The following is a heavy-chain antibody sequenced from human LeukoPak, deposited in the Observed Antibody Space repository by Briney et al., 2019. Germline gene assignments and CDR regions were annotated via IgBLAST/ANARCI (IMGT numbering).Heavy chain of an antibody. V-gene: IGHV4-61*02. Sequence: PSETLSLTCTVSGGSISSSSYYWSWIRQPTGKGLEWIGRIYPSGSTNFNPSLKSRVTMSLDTSKNQFSLKLRSVTAADTALYYCARDRRANWFDPWGQGTLVTVSS. J-gene: IGHJ5*02. CDR2: IYPSGST. CDR1: GGSISSSSYY. CDR3: ARDRRANWFDP.